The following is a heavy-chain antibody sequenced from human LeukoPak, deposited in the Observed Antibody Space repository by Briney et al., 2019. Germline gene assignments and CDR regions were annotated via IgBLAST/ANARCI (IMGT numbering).Heavy chain of an antibody. CDR2: IHYSGST. CDR3: AKSGGSGLIDY. CDR1: GGSVSSYY. V-gene: IGHV4-59*08. D-gene: IGHD1-26*01. Sequence: SETLSLTCTVSGGSVSSYYWSWIRQPPGKGLEWIGYIHYSGSTNYNPSLKSRVTIYIDTSKNQFSLNLSSVTAADTAVYYCAKSGGSGLIDYWGQGTLVTVSS. J-gene: IGHJ4*02.